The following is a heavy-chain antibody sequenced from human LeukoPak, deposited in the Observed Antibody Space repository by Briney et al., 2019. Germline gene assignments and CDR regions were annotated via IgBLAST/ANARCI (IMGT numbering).Heavy chain of an antibody. Sequence: SETLSLTCTVSGGSISSYYWSWTRQPPGKGLEWIGYIYYSGSTNYNPSLKSRVTISVDTSKNQFSLKLSSVTAADTAVYYCARVPAVDLYWYFDLWGRGTLVTVSS. D-gene: IGHD6-19*01. CDR3: ARVPAVDLYWYFDL. CDR2: IYYSGST. J-gene: IGHJ2*01. CDR1: GGSISSYY. V-gene: IGHV4-59*01.